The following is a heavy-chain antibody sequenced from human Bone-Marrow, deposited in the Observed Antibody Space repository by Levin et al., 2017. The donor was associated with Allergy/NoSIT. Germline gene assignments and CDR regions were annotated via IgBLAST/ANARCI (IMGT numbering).Heavy chain of an antibody. CDR3: ARETTYYFDTGGDLRAGWYFDL. CDR2: ISSGSGTS. V-gene: IGHV3-48*01. J-gene: IGHJ2*01. CDR1: GFTFRTFG. Sequence: GGSLRLSCAASGFTFRTFGVNWVRQAPGKGLECISYISSGSGTSDYADSVKGRFTISRDNANNSMYLQMNSLRAEDTAVYYCARETTYYFDTGGDLRAGWYFDLWGRGTLVTVSS. D-gene: IGHD3-22*01.